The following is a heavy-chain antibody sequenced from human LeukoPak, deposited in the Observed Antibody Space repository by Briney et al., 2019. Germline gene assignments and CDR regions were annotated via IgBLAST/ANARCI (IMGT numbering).Heavy chain of an antibody. D-gene: IGHD5-18*01. CDR1: GGSMSSHY. Sequence: SETLSLTCTVSGGSMSSHYWSWIRQPPGKGLEWIGYIHYSGSTNYNPSLKSRVTLSVDTSKNQYSLKMNYVTAADTAVYYCAGNTYGYRYYFDYWGQGSLVTVSS. CDR3: AGNTYGYRYYFDY. J-gene: IGHJ4*02. V-gene: IGHV4-59*11. CDR2: IHYSGST.